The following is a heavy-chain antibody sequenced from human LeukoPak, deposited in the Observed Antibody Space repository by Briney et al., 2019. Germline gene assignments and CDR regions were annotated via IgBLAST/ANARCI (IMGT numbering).Heavy chain of an antibody. J-gene: IGHJ4*02. V-gene: IGHV3-21*01. CDR3: ARDETVATPFDY. Sequence: GGSLRLSCAASGFTFSSYSMNWVRQAPGKGLEWVSSISSSSSYIYYADSVKGRFTISGDNAKNSLYLQMNSLRAEDTAVYYCARDETVATPFDYWGQGTLVTVSS. CDR2: ISSSSSYI. D-gene: IGHD5-12*01. CDR1: GFTFSSYS.